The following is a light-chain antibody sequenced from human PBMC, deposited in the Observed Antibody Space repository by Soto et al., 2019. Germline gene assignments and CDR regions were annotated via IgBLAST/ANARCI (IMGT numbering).Light chain of an antibody. CDR2: DVT. CDR1: SSDVGGYTY. CDR3: CSYAGRYTFAYV. J-gene: IGLJ1*01. V-gene: IGLV2-11*01. Sequence: QSALTQPRSVSGSPGQSVTISCTGTSSDVGGYTYVSWYQQHPGKAPKLLIYDVTKRPSGVPDRFSGSKSDSTASLTISGLQAEYEADYCCCSYAGRYTFAYVFGTGTKLTVL.